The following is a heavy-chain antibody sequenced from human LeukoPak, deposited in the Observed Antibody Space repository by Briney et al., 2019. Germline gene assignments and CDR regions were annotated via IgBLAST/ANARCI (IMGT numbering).Heavy chain of an antibody. Sequence: AGGSLRLSCAASGFTFSSYAMSWVRQAPGKGLEWVSAISGSGDSTYYADSVKGRFTISRDSSKNTLYLQMNSLRAEDTAVYYCERLRGSFLAADYWGQGTLVTVSS. V-gene: IGHV3-23*01. J-gene: IGHJ4*02. CDR1: GFTFSSYA. CDR3: ERLRGSFLAADY. D-gene: IGHD5-12*01. CDR2: ISGSGDST.